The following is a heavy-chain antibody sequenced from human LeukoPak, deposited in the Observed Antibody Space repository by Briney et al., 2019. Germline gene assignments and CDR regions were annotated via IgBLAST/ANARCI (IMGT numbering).Heavy chain of an antibody. CDR3: ARVRYYDSSGYYLDAFDI. CDR1: GYTFTSYG. J-gene: IGHJ3*02. Sequence: ASVKVSCKASGYTFTSYGIGWVRQAPGQGLEWMGWISAYNGNTNYAQKLQGRVTMTTDTSTSTAYMELRSLRSDDTAVYYCARVRYYDSSGYYLDAFDIWGQGTMVTVSS. CDR2: ISAYNGNT. D-gene: IGHD3-22*01. V-gene: IGHV1-18*01.